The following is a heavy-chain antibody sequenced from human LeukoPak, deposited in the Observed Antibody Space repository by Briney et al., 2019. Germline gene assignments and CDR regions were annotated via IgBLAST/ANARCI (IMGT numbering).Heavy chain of an antibody. CDR2: ISGSGGST. V-gene: IGHV3-23*01. CDR1: GFTFSSYA. D-gene: IGHD2-2*02. CDR3: AKDIVVVPAAIREADY. Sequence: GGSLGLSCAASGFTFSSYAMSWVRQAPGKGLEWVSAISGSGGSTYYADSVKGRFTISRDNSKNTLYLQMNSLRAEDTAVYYCAKDIVVVPAAIREADYWGQGTLVTVSS. J-gene: IGHJ4*02.